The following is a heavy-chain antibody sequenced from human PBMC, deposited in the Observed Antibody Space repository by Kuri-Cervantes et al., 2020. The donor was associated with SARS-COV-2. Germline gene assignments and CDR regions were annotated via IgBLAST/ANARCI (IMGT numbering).Heavy chain of an antibody. CDR2: IIPIFGTA. J-gene: IGHJ1*01. D-gene: IGHD3-3*01. V-gene: IGHV1-69*13. CDR3: ARSLRITIFGVVIVNEYFQH. CDR1: GYTFTGYY. Sequence: SVKVSCKASGYTFTGYYIRWVRQAPGQGLEWMGGIIPIFGTANYAQKFQGRVTITADESTSTAYMELSSLRSEDTAVYYCARSLRITIFGVVIVNEYFQHWGQGTLVTVSS.